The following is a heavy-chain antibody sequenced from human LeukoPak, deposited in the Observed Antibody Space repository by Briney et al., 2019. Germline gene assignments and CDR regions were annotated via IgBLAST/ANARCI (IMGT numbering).Heavy chain of an antibody. J-gene: IGHJ6*02. Sequence: SVKVSCKASGGTFSSYAISWVRQAPGQGLEWMGGIIPIFGTANYAQKFQGRVTITADESTSTAYMELSSLRSEDTAVYYCASEGYYDFWSGYSPNLNRYYYYGMDVWGQGTTVTVS. D-gene: IGHD3-3*01. CDR1: GGTFSSYA. CDR2: IIPIFGTA. V-gene: IGHV1-69*01. CDR3: ASEGYYDFWSGYSPNLNRYYYYGMDV.